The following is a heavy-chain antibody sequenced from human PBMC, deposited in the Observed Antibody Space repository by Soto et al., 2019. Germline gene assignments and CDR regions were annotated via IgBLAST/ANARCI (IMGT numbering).Heavy chain of an antibody. V-gene: IGHV1-46*01. CDR1: GFSFSDYF. Sequence: ASVKVSCKASGFSFSDYFMHWVRQAPGQGLEWMGIINPSGDSRNYAQKFQGRVTITRDTSTSTVYMDLSSLRYEDTAVYYCAKGTQLWLPGDLDYWGQGTLVTVSS. CDR3: AKGTQLWLPGDLDY. J-gene: IGHJ4*02. CDR2: INPSGDSR. D-gene: IGHD5-18*01.